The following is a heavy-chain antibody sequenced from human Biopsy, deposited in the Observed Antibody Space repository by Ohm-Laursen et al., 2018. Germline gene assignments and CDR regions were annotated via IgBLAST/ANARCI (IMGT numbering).Heavy chain of an antibody. J-gene: IGHJ3*02. CDR3: ARGEAGVYDALDI. D-gene: IGHD5/OR15-5a*01. CDR1: GGSMSSYY. CDR2: IYNSGNT. Sequence: ETLSLTCTVSGGSMSSYYWTWIRQPPGKGLEWLGYIYNSGNTNYNPSLKSRVTISVAVDTSKSQFSQRLSSVTAADTAMYYCARGEAGVYDALDIWGQGTMVIVSS. V-gene: IGHV4-59*01.